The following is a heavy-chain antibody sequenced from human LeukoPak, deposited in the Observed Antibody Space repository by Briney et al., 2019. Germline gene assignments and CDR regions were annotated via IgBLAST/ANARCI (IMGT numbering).Heavy chain of an antibody. V-gene: IGHV1-18*01. Sequence: ASVTVSCKASGYTFTSYGISWVRQAPGQGLEWMGWISAYNGNTNYAQKLQGRVTMTTDTSTSTAYMELRSLRSDDTAVYYCARDDDSSGYYEIDYWGQGTLVTVSS. D-gene: IGHD3-22*01. CDR2: ISAYNGNT. CDR1: GYTFTSYG. CDR3: ARDDDSSGYYEIDY. J-gene: IGHJ4*02.